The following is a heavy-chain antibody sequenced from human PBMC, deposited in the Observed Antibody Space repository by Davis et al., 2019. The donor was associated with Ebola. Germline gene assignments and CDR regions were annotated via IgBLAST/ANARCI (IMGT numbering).Heavy chain of an antibody. J-gene: IGHJ4*02. CDR2: IAPSGDFT. CDR3: ARALDRLLDFDY. V-gene: IGHV1-46*01. CDR1: GYTFTDYY. D-gene: IGHD3-3*01. Sequence: ASVKVSCKASGYTFTDYYMNWVRRAPGQGLEWMGIIAPSGDFTRFAPKFQGRITLTTATSTNTVYMELTSLKSEDTAVYYCARALDRLLDFDYWGQGTLVTVSS.